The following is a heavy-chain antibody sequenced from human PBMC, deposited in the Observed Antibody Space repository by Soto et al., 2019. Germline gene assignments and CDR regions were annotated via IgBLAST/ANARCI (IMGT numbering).Heavy chain of an antibody. CDR3: ARGRDYYDSSGYYSAPGAFDI. CDR1: GGSISSYY. D-gene: IGHD3-22*01. J-gene: IGHJ3*02. Sequence: SETLSLTFTVSGGSISSYYWSWIRQPPGQGLEWSGYIYYSGSTNYNPSLKSRVTISVDTSKNQFSLKLSSVTAADTAVYYCARGRDYYDSSGYYSAPGAFDIWGQGTMVTVSS. CDR2: IYYSGST. V-gene: IGHV4-59*01.